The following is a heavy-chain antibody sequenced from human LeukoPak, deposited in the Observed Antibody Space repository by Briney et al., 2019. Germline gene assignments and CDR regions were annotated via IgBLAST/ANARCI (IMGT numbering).Heavy chain of an antibody. CDR1: GFTFSSYG. D-gene: IGHD3-9*01. CDR3: AKASGVKLRYFDWLLSDFDY. J-gene: IGHJ4*02. CDR2: ISYDGSNK. V-gene: IGHV3-30*18. Sequence: GGSLRLSCAASGFTFSSYGMHWVRQAPGKGLEWVPVISYDGSNKYYADSVKGRFTISRDNSKNTLYLQMNSLRAEDTAVYYCAKASGVKLRYFDWLLSDFDYWGQGTLVTVSS.